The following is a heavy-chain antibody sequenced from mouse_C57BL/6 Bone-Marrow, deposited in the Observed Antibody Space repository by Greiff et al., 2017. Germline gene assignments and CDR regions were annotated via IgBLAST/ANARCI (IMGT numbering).Heavy chain of an antibody. J-gene: IGHJ1*03. Sequence: QVQLKESDAELVKPGASVKISCKVSGYTFTDHTIHWMKQRPEQGLEWIGYIYPRDGSTKYNEKFKGKAPLTADKSSSTAYMQLNSLTSEDSAVYFCARTDYYGSSYGYFDVWGTGTTVTFSS. V-gene: IGHV1-78*01. CDR1: GYTFTDHT. D-gene: IGHD1-1*01. CDR3: ARTDYYGSSYGYFDV. CDR2: IYPRDGST.